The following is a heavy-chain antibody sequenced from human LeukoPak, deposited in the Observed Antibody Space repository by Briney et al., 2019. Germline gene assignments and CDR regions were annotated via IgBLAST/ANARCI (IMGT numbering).Heavy chain of an antibody. D-gene: IGHD1-26*01. V-gene: IGHV3-7*03. CDR2: VNKDGGEK. CDR1: GFTFSSYW. Sequence: GGSLRLSRAASGFTFSSYWMSWVRQAPGKGLEWVANVNKDGGEKYYVDSVKGRFTISRDNAKNSLYLQMNSLRADDTAVYYCVKDSPPRYSGSPPAYWGQGTLVTVSS. CDR3: VKDSPPRYSGSPPAY. J-gene: IGHJ4*02.